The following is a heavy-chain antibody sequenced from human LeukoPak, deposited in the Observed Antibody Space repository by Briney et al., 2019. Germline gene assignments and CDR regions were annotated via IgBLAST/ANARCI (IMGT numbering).Heavy chain of an antibody. CDR3: ASFHYYGSGAYYLSY. CDR2: IGDSGATT. CDR1: GFTLSSYA. V-gene: IGHV3-23*01. J-gene: IGHJ4*02. Sequence: HPGGSLRLSCAASGFTLSSYAMTWIRQAPGKGLEWVSDIGDSGATTYYADSVKGRFTISRDNSKNTLYLQMSSLRAEDTAVYFCASFHYYGSGAYYLSYRGQGTLVTVSS. D-gene: IGHD3-10*01.